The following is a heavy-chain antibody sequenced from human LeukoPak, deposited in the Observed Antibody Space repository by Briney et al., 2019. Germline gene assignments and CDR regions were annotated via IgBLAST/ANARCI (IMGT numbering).Heavy chain of an antibody. J-gene: IGHJ5*02. V-gene: IGHV4-39*07. Sequence: SETLSLTCTVSGGSISSDDYYWNWIRQPPGKGLEWIGSIYYSGSTYYNPSLKSRVTISVDTSKNQFSLKLSSVTAADTAVYYCARDLKGNWFDPWGQGTLVTVSS. CDR3: ARDLKGNWFDP. CDR2: IYYSGST. D-gene: IGHD3-9*01. CDR1: GGSISSDDYY.